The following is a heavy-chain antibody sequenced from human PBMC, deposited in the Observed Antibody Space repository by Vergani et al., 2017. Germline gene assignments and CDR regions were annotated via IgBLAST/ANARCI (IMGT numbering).Heavy chain of an antibody. J-gene: IGHJ4*02. V-gene: IGHV4-34*02. Sequence: QVQLQQWGAGVVKPSGTLSLTCAVFGESFSSYYWSWIRQPPGKGLEWIGEINNDGHTNYNPSLESRVTVSRDTAKNQFSLNLMSVTAADTAMYYCAVRPRVNLVGGEIVTKRSCDYWSQGSRVTVAS. CDR2: INNDGHT. CDR3: AVRPRVNLVGGEIVTKRSCDY. D-gene: IGHD3-10*01. CDR1: GESFSSYY.